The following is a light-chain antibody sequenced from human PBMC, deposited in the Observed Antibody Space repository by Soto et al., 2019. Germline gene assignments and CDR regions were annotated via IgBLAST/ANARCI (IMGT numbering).Light chain of an antibody. CDR1: QSVSSY. CDR2: DAS. CDR3: QKPRNWSWT. V-gene: IGKV3-11*01. Sequence: EIVLTQSPATLSLSPGERATLSCRASQSVSSYLAWYQQKPGQAPRLLISDASNRATGIPARFSGSGSGTDFTRTSSSLEPEEFALSYCQKPRNWSWTFGQGTKVEIK. J-gene: IGKJ1*01.